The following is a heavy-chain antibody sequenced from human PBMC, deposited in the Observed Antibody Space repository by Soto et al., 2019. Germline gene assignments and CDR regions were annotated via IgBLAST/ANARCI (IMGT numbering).Heavy chain of an antibody. Sequence: PGGSLRLSCAASGFTFSSYTMNWVRQAPGKGLEWVSSISSSSNYIYYADSVKGRFTISRDNAKNSLYLQMNSLRAEDTAVYYCARPEYYYDSRGYYGYWGQGTLVTVSS. V-gene: IGHV3-21*06. J-gene: IGHJ4*02. CDR2: ISSSSNYI. CDR1: GFTFSSYT. D-gene: IGHD3-22*01. CDR3: ARPEYYYDSRGYYGY.